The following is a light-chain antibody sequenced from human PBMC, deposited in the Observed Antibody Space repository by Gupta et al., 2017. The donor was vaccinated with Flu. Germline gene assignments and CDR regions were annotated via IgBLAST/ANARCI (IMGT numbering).Light chain of an antibody. CDR1: QAIRHD. CDR3: LQDYSYPLT. V-gene: IGKV1-6*01. CDR2: ATS. Sequence: AIQMTQSPSSLSASVGDRVTISCRASQAIRHDLGWYQQKPGKAPQLLIYATSTLQSGVPSRFVGSGSGTDFTLTITSLQPEDFAIYYCLQDYSYPLTFGPGTTVDVK. J-gene: IGKJ3*01.